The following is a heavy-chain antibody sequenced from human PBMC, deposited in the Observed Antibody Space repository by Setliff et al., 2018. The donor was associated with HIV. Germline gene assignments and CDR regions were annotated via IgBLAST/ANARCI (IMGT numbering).Heavy chain of an antibody. CDR3: AWSGFHWFIS. D-gene: IGHD3-3*01. J-gene: IGHJ5*01. Sequence: GGSLRLSFEVSGIIFSSYAMSWVRQAPGKGLEWVSSISGNDGSTNYGDSVKGRFTISRDSSKNTLFLQMNSLKIEDTAIYYCAWSGFHWFISWGQGTLVTVSS. CDR1: GIIFSSYA. CDR2: ISGNDGST. V-gene: IGHV3-23*01.